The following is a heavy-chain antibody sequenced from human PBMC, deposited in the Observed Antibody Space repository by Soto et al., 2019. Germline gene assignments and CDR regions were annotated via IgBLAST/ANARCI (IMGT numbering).Heavy chain of an antibody. V-gene: IGHV4-30-4*01. CDR3: ARILVYIVFYGMDV. J-gene: IGHJ6*02. D-gene: IGHD5-12*01. CDR1: GGSISSGDYY. Sequence: QVQLQESGPGLVKPSQTLSLTCTVSGGSISSGDYYWSWIRQPPGKGLEWIGYIYYSGSTYYNPSLKSRVITSVDTSKNQFSLMLSSVTAADTAVYYCARILVYIVFYGMDVWGQGTTFTASS. CDR2: IYYSGST.